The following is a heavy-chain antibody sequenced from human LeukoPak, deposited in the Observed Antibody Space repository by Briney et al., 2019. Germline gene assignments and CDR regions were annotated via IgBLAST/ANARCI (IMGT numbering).Heavy chain of an antibody. Sequence: PSETLSLTCAVYGGSFSGYYWSWIRQLPGKGLEWIGEINHSGSTNYNPSLKSRVTISVDTSKNQFSLKLSSVTAADTAVYYCARGPYRATVYCGQGTLVTVSS. J-gene: IGHJ4*02. CDR1: GGSFSGYY. V-gene: IGHV4-34*01. CDR2: INHSGST. D-gene: IGHD1-26*01. CDR3: ARGPYRATVY.